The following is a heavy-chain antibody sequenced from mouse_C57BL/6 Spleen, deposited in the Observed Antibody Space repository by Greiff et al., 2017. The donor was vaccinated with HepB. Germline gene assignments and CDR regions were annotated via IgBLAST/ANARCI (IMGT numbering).Heavy chain of an antibody. CDR1: GYTFTDYY. CDR3: ARREITRYFDY. Sequence: VQLQQSGAELVKPGASVKISCKASGYTFTDYYINWVKQRPGQGLEWIGKIGPGSGSTYYNEKFKGKATLTADKSSSTAYMQLSSLTSEDSAVFYCARREITRYFDYWGQGTTLTVSS. V-gene: IGHV1-77*01. J-gene: IGHJ2*01. CDR2: IGPGSGST. D-gene: IGHD1-1*01.